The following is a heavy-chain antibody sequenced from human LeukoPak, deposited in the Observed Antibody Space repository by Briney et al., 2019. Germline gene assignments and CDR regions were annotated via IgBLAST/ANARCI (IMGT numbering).Heavy chain of an antibody. Sequence: SETLSLTCTVSGGSISSYYWSWIRQPPGKGLEWIGYIYYSGSTNYNPSLKSRVTISVDTSKNQFSLKLSSVTAADTAVYYCARDLPYDSSGCAFDIWGQGTMVTVSS. CDR1: GGSISSYY. J-gene: IGHJ3*02. CDR2: IYYSGST. D-gene: IGHD3-22*01. CDR3: ARDLPYDSSGCAFDI. V-gene: IGHV4-59*01.